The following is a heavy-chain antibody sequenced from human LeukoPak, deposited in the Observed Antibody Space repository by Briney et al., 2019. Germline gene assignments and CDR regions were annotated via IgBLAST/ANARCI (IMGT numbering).Heavy chain of an antibody. J-gene: IGHJ4*02. CDR1: GFTFSSYS. V-gene: IGHV3-21*01. D-gene: IGHD1-26*01. CDR3: ARDFNSGSYYDY. CDR2: ISSSSSYI. Sequence: VGSLRLSCAASGFTFSSYSMNWVRQAPGKGLEWVSSISSSSSYIYYADSVKGRFTISRDNAKNSLYLQMNSLRAEDTAVYYCARDFNSGSYYDYWGQGTLVTVSS.